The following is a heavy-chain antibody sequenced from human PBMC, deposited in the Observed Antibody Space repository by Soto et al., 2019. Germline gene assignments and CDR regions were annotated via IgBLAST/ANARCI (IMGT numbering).Heavy chain of an antibody. V-gene: IGHV4-34*01. D-gene: IGHD2-21*01. CDR2: INHRGST. J-gene: IGHJ5*01. CDR1: GGSFSGHY. CDR3: AKGLPRSIFSTALATSYWFDS. Sequence: QVQLQQWGAGLLKPSETLSLTCAVYGGSFSGHYWSWIRQYPGKGLEWIAEINHRGSTNYNPSLKSRVTLSVNTSQNPFSPRLGSVTAPGTAVYYRAKGLPRSIFSTALATSYWFDSWGQGGLVTVSS.